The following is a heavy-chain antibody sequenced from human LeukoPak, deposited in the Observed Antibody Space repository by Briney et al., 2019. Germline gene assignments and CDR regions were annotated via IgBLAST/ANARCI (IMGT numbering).Heavy chain of an antibody. CDR2: ISISGCTI. CDR1: GFTFSSYE. D-gene: IGHD3-10*02. Sequence: GGSLKLSCASYGFTFSSYEMKWVRQAPGKGLERVSYISISGCTIYYAYSVKGFFTISRDNAKISLYLQMNSLRAEDTAVYYCAELGITMIGGVWGKGTTVTISS. CDR3: AELGITMIGGV. J-gene: IGHJ6*04. V-gene: IGHV3-48*03.